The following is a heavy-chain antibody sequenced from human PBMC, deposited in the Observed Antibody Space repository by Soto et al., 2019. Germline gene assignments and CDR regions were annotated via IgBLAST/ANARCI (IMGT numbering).Heavy chain of an antibody. CDR2: IYHSGST. J-gene: IGHJ4*02. CDR1: GGSISTDTW. V-gene: IGHV4-4*02. D-gene: IGHD3-3*01. Sequence: QVQLQESGPGLVKPSGTLSLTCAVSGGSISTDTWWTWVRQPPGKGLEWIGEIYHSGSTNYNPSLKTRVTILLDKSKNQFSLQLRSLTAADTAIYYCAGREHSRGRFFTDYWGQGSLVTVSS. CDR3: AGREHSRGRFFTDY.